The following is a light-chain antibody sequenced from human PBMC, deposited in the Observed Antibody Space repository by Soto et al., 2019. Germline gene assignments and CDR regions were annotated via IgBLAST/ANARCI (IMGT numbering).Light chain of an antibody. V-gene: IGLV1-44*01. CDR2: IDN. Sequence: QSVLTQPPAASGTPGQRVSISCSGSTSNIGSQTVNWYQRLPGTAPKLLIYIDNQRPSGGPDRFSGSKSGTSASLAISGLQGEDEADYYCSSYAGSSWVFGGGTKLTVL. CDR1: TSNIGSQT. CDR3: SSYAGSSWV. J-gene: IGLJ3*02.